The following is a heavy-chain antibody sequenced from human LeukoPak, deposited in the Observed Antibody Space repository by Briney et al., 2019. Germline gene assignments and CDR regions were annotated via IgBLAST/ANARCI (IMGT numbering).Heavy chain of an antibody. Sequence: SETLSLTCTVSGGSISSYYWSWIRQPPGKGLEWIGYIYYSGSTNYNPSLKSRVTISVDTSKNQFSLKLSSVTAADTAVYYCARHLSYSSGREVGYWYFDLWGRGTLVTVSS. V-gene: IGHV4-59*08. CDR1: GGSISSYY. CDR2: IYYSGST. D-gene: IGHD6-25*01. J-gene: IGHJ2*01. CDR3: ARHLSYSSGREVGYWYFDL.